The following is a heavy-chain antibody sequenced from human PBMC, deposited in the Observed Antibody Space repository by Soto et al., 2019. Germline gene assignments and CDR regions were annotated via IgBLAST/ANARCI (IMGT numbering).Heavy chain of an antibody. Sequence: SETLSLTCTVSGGSISSGDYYWSWIRQPPGKGLEWIGYIYYSGSTYYNPSLKSRVTISVDTSKNQFSLKLSSVTAADTAVYYCARLSGSPTRFDYCXQGTLVTVSS. J-gene: IGHJ4*02. D-gene: IGHD1-26*01. CDR2: IYYSGST. V-gene: IGHV4-30-4*02. CDR3: ARLSGSPTRFDY. CDR1: GGSISSGDYY.